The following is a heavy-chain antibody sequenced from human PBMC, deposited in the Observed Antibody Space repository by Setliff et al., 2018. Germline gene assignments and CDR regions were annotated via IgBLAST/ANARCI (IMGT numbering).Heavy chain of an antibody. Sequence: PSETLSLTCTVSGGSISSHYWSWIRQPPGKGLEWIGYIYSSGSTNYNPSLKSRVTISVDTSKNQFSLKLSSVTAADTAVYYCARGPRGYGSGSYYATECFQHWGQGTLVTV. CDR3: ARGPRGYGSGSYYATECFQH. J-gene: IGHJ1*01. CDR2: IYSSGST. V-gene: IGHV4-4*08. D-gene: IGHD3-10*01. CDR1: GGSISSHY.